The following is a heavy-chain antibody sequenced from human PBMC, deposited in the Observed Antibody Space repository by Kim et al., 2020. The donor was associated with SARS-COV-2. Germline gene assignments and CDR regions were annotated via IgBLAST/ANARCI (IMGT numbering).Heavy chain of an antibody. D-gene: IGHD2-15*01. V-gene: IGHV4-4*07. Sequence: NYKPSRKSRVTMSVGTSKSQFSLKLTSLTAADTAVYYCARAHGGSAYAFDLWGQGTLVTVSS. J-gene: IGHJ5*02. CDR3: ARAHGGSAYAFDL.